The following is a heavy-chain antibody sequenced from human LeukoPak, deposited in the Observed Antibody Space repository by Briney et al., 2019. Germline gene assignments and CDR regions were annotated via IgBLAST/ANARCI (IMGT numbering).Heavy chain of an antibody. V-gene: IGHV3-23*01. CDR1: GFTFSSYA. CDR2: ISGSGGST. CDR3: AKPRYSSGWDTNFDY. Sequence: GGSLRLSWAASGFTFSSYAMSWVRQAPGKGLEWVSAISGSGGSTYYADSVKGRFTISRDNSKNTLYLQMNSLRAEDTAVYYCAKPRYSSGWDTNFDYWGQGTLVTVSS. J-gene: IGHJ4*02. D-gene: IGHD6-19*01.